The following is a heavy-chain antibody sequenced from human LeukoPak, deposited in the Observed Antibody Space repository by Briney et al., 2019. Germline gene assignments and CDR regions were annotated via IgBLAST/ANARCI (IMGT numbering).Heavy chain of an antibody. J-gene: IGHJ4*02. Sequence: ASVKVSCKASGYTFTGYYMHWVRQAPGQGLDWMGWINPNSGGTIYAQKFQGRVTMTRDTSISTAYMELSRLRSDDTAVYYCARGAHYHDSSEGFDYWGQGTLVTVSS. CDR1: GYTFTGYY. CDR2: INPNSGGT. V-gene: IGHV1-2*02. D-gene: IGHD3-22*01. CDR3: ARGAHYHDSSEGFDY.